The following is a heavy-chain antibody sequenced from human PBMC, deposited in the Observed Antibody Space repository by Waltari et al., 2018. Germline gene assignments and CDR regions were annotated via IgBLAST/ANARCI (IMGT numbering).Heavy chain of an antibody. CDR3: ARAVCDFVRYGGYYLDY. CDR1: GGSINNDY. Sequence: QLHLQESGPGLVRPSATLSLTCHVSGGSINNDYWTWIRQPPGKGLEWIGYIWFSGFTVYSGAIKNCVTIAVGASQTHCYLELTSVTAADTAVYYGARAVCDFVRYGGYYLDYWGQGTLVTVSS. V-gene: IGHV4-59*01. CDR2: IWFSGFT. J-gene: IGHJ4*02. D-gene: IGHD2-21*01.